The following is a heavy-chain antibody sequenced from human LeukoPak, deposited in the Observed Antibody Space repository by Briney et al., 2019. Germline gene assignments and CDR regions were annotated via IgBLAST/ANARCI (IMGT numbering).Heavy chain of an antibody. Sequence: SETLSLTCTVSGGSISSHYWSWIRQPPGKGLEWIGYIYYSGSTNYNPSLKSRVTISVDTSKNQFSLKLSSVTAADTAAYYCARRRSPERATSLSAFDIWGQGTMVTVSS. CDR3: ARRRSPERATSLSAFDI. CDR2: IYYSGST. D-gene: IGHD1-26*01. CDR1: GGSISSHY. J-gene: IGHJ3*02. V-gene: IGHV4-59*11.